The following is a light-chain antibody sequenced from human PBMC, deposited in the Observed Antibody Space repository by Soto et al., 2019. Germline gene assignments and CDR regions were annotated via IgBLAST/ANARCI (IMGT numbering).Light chain of an antibody. CDR2: DVS. CDR1: SSDVGAYDY. Sequence: QSALTQPRSVSGSPGQSVTISCTGTSSDVGAYDYVSWYQQHPGKAPKLMLYDVSKRPSGVPDRFSGSKSGNTASLTISGLQAEDEADYYCCSYAGSYTFAVFGGGTQLTV. CDR3: CSYAGSYTFAV. J-gene: IGLJ7*01. V-gene: IGLV2-11*01.